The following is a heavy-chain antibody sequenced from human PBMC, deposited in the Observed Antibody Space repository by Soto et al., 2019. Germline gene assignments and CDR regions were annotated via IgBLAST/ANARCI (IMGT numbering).Heavy chain of an antibody. D-gene: IGHD6-13*01. V-gene: IGHV4-39*01. CDR1: GGSISSSSYY. CDR3: ARHGLLRAAAGPETHLDY. CDR2: IYYSGST. J-gene: IGHJ4*02. Sequence: PSETLSLTCTVSGGSISSSSYYWGWIRQPPGKGLEWIGSIYYSGSTYYNPSLKSRVTISVDTSKNQFSLKLSSVTAADTAVYYCARHGLLRAAAGPETHLDYWGQGTLVTVSS.